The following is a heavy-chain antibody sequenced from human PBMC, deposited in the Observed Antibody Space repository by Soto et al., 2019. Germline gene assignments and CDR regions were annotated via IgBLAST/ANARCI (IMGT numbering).Heavy chain of an antibody. CDR3: AKEMFSHLGSPIVDL. J-gene: IGHJ3*01. CDR2: ISHKSIA. Sequence: EVQLVESGGGLVQPDSSLRLSCAASGIIIDDYAMHWVRQVPGKGLEWVSGISHKSIAKDYANFLKGRFTVSRDNAKKSLYMEINRLTPEDTAFYFWAKEMFSHLGSPIVDLWGQGTMVIFSS. V-gene: IGHV3-9*01. D-gene: IGHD3-3*02. CDR1: GIIIDDYA.